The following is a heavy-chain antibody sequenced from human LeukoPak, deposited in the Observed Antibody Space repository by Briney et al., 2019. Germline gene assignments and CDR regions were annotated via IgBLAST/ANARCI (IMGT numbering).Heavy chain of an antibody. Sequence: PSETLSLTCTVSGGSISSGGYYWSWIRQHPGKGLEWIGYIYYSGSTYYNPSLKSRVTISVDTSKNQFSLKLSSVTAADTAVYYCARFRAVGSPSWFDPWGQGTLVTVSS. CDR3: ARFRAVGSPSWFDP. V-gene: IGHV4-31*03. CDR1: GGSISSGGYY. CDR2: IYYSGST. D-gene: IGHD6-19*01. J-gene: IGHJ5*02.